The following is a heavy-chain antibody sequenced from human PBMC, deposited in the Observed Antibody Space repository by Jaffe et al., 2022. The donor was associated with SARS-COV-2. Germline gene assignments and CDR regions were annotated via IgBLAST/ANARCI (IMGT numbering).Heavy chain of an antibody. CDR1: GFTFNNYA. CDR2: VGADGGYT. V-gene: IGHV3-23*01. CDR3: AKDRASVAAARNYYYGMDV. D-gene: IGHD6-19*01. Sequence: EVQVLESGGGLVQPGGSLRLSCVASGFTFNNYAMNWVRQAPGKGLEWVSAVGADGGYTYYADSVKGRFTISRDNSKNTVFLQMNSLRAEDTAVYYCAKDRASVAAARNYYYGMDVWGQGTTATVSS. J-gene: IGHJ6*02.